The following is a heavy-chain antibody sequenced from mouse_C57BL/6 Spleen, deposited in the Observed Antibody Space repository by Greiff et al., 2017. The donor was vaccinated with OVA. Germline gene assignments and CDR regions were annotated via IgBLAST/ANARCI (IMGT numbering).Heavy chain of an antibody. CDR2: IRNKANGYTT. CDR1: GFTFTDYY. CDR3: AKIYYGNYWYFDV. Sequence: EVQRVESGGGLVQPGGSLSLSCAASGFTFTDYYMSWVRQPPGKALEWLGFIRNKANGYTTEYSASVKGRFTISRDNSQSILYLQMNALRAEDSATYDCAKIYYGNYWYFDVWGTGTTVTVSS. D-gene: IGHD2-1*01. V-gene: IGHV7-3*03. J-gene: IGHJ1*03.